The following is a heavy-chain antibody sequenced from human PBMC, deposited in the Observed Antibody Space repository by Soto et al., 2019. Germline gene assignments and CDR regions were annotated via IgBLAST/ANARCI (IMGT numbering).Heavy chain of an antibody. V-gene: IGHV1-18*01. CDR3: ARDDPIAVAGTDYYYYGMDV. Sequence: QVQLVQSGAEVKKPGASVKVSCKASGYTFTSYGISWVRQAPGQGLEWMGWISAYNGNTNYAQKLQGRDTMTTDTSTSTDYMELRSLRSDDTAVYYCARDDPIAVAGTDYYYYGMDVWGQGTTVTVSS. D-gene: IGHD6-19*01. CDR1: GYTFTSYG. J-gene: IGHJ6*02. CDR2: ISAYNGNT.